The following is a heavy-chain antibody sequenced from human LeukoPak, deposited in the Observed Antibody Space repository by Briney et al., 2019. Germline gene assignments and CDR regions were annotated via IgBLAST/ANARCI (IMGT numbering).Heavy chain of an antibody. CDR1: GGSISSGDYY. V-gene: IGHV3-23*01. CDR2: FSGSSGNT. J-gene: IGHJ3*02. Sequence: LSLTCTVSGGSISSGDYYWSWIRQPPGKGLEWVSSFSGSSGNTYYADSVKGRFTISRDDSKNTLYLQMNSLRAEDTAVYYCAKTQSEGAFDIWGQGTMVTVSS. CDR3: AKTQSEGAFDI.